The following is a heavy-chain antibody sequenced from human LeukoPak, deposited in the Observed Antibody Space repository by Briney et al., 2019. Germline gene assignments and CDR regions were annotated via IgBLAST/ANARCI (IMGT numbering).Heavy chain of an antibody. D-gene: IGHD3-22*01. V-gene: IGHV3-21*01. CDR1: GFTFSIYT. J-gene: IGHJ4*02. CDR3: ARDYDGSGYFGY. Sequence: NPGGSLRLSCAASGFTFSIYTMNWVRQAPGKGLEWVSSISSSSNYIYYADPVKGRFTISRDNAKNSLYLQMNSLRAEDTAVYYCARDYDGSGYFGYWGQGTLVTVSS. CDR2: ISSSSNYI.